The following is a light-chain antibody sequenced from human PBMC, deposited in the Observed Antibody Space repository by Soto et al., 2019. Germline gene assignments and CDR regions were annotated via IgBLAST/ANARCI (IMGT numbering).Light chain of an antibody. CDR2: DAS. J-gene: IGKJ1*01. CDR3: QQYGSSPWT. CDR1: QSVSSNY. Sequence: EIVLTQSPGTLSLSPGERATLSCRASQSVSSNYLAWYQQKPGQAPRLLIYDASSRATGIPDRFSGSGSETDFTLTISRLEPEDLAVYYCQQYGSSPWTFCQGTKLEIK. V-gene: IGKV3-20*01.